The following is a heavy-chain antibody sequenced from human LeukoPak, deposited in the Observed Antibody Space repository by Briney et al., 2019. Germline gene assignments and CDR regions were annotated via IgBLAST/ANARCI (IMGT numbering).Heavy chain of an antibody. V-gene: IGHV5-51*01. CDR2: IYPGDSDT. J-gene: IGHJ6*03. Sequence: GESLKISCKGSGYSFTSYWIGWVRQMPGKGLEWMGIIYPGDSDTRYSPSFQGQVTISADKSISTAYLQWSSLKASDTAMYYCARFNLERRLNYYYYMDVWGKGTTVTISS. CDR1: GYSFTSYW. CDR3: ARFNLERRLNYYYYMDV. D-gene: IGHD1-1*01.